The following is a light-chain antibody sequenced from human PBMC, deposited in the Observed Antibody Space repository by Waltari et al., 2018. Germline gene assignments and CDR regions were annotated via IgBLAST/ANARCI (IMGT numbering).Light chain of an antibody. CDR3: QSFDSSLDGYV. Sequence: QSVLTQPPSVSGAPGQRVTISCTGSRSHVGQSYLVLWYQHLPGTAPKVLIYANNNRPSGVPDRFSGSKSGASASLAITGLQAEDEADYYCQSFDSSLDGYVFGTGTKVTVL. CDR1: RSHVGQSYL. V-gene: IGLV1-40*01. CDR2: ANN. J-gene: IGLJ1*01.